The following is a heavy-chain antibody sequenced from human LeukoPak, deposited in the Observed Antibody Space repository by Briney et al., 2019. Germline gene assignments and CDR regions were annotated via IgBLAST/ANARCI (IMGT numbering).Heavy chain of an antibody. CDR3: ARGPAYSSGWYGDYYYYMDV. V-gene: IGHV1-69*13. CDR1: GGTFSSYA. D-gene: IGHD6-19*01. J-gene: IGHJ6*03. Sequence: SVKVSCKASGGTFSSYAISWVRQAPGQGLEWMGGIIPIFGTANNAQKFQGRVTITADESTSTAYMELSSLRSEDTAVYYCARGPAYSSGWYGDYYYYMDVWGKGTTVTVSS. CDR2: IIPIFGTA.